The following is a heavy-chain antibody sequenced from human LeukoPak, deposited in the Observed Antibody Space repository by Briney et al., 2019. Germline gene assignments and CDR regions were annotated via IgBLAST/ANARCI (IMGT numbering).Heavy chain of an antibody. CDR3: ARARTAATYRSYYYYYYMDV. V-gene: IGHV1-18*01. CDR1: GYTFTSYG. CDR2: ISAYSGNT. D-gene: IGHD2-15*01. J-gene: IGHJ6*03. Sequence: ASVKVSCKASGYTFTSYGISWVRQAPGQGLEWMGWISAYSGNTNYAQKLQGRVTMTTDTSTSTAYMELRSLRSDDTAVYYCARARTAATYRSYYYYYYMDVWGKGTTVTVSS.